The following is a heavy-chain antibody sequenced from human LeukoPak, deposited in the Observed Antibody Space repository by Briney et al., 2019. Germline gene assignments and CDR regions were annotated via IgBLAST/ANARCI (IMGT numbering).Heavy chain of an antibody. Sequence: SETLSLTCTVSGGSMSSYYWSWIRQPPGKGLEWIGYIYYSGSTNYNPSLKSRVTISVDTSKNQFSLKLSSVTAADTAVYYCARDPHTWDYAFGIWGQGTMVTVSS. J-gene: IGHJ3*02. CDR3: ARDPHTWDYAFGI. V-gene: IGHV4-59*08. CDR1: GGSMSSYY. CDR2: IYYSGST. D-gene: IGHD1-26*01.